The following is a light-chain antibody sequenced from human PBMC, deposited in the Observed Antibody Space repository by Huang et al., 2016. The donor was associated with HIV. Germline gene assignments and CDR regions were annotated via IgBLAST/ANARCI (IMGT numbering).Light chain of an antibody. J-gene: IGKJ4*01. CDR3: QQLNDYPLT. CDR1: QGIGSD. V-gene: IGKV1-9*01. Sequence: IQLTQSPSSLSASVGDRVTITCRASQGIGSDLAWYQQKPGKAPRVLIYGASTLQSGVPSRFSGSGSGTDFTLTISSLQAEDFATYYCQQLNDYPLTFGGGTKVEFK. CDR2: GAS.